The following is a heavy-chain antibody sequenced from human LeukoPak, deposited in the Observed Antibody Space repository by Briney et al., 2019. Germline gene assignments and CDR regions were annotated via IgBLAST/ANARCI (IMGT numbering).Heavy chain of an antibody. Sequence: GGSLRLSCAASGFTFSDYYMIWFRQAPGKGLEWVSYISSSGSYTNYADSVKGRVTISRDNAKDSLYLQMNSLRAEDTAVYYCARDRAGGSGSYSDYWGQGTLVTVSS. CDR2: ISSSGSYT. V-gene: IGHV3-11*06. J-gene: IGHJ4*02. CDR1: GFTFSDYY. D-gene: IGHD1-26*01. CDR3: ARDRAGGSGSYSDY.